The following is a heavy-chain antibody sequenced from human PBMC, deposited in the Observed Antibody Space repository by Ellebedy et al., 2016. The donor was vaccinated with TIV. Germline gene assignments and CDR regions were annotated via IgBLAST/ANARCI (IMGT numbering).Heavy chain of an antibody. D-gene: IGHD2/OR15-2a*01. V-gene: IGHV3-66*01. J-gene: IGHJ4*02. CDR3: ARGGTFGGY. CDR1: GFTVSNNY. Sequence: GESLQISCSASGFTVSNNYMRWVRPAPGKGLEWVSLIYSGGNTYYADSVRGRFNIYRDKSKNTLHLQMKSLRAEDTAVDNCARGGTFGGYWGRGTLVTVSS. CDR2: IYSGGNT.